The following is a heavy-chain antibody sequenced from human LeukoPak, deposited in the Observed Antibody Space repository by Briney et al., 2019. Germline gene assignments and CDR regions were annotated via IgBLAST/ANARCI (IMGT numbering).Heavy chain of an antibody. CDR2: IRVDGSTE. V-gene: IGHV3-7*01. Sequence: PGGSLRFSCAASGFTFSSYAMTWVRQAPGKGLEWVATIRVDGSTEYPVDSMKGRFTISRDNAKNSLHLQMNSLRAEDTAVYYCATYSGPDKWDASDMWGQGTLVTVSS. D-gene: IGHD1-26*01. J-gene: IGHJ3*02. CDR3: ATYSGPDKWDASDM. CDR1: GFTFSSYA.